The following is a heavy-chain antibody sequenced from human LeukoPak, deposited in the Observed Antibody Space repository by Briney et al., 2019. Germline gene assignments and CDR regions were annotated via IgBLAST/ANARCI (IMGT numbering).Heavy chain of an antibody. Sequence: GGSLRLSCAASGFPFSSHAMSWVRQPPGKGLEWVAAISNGGTYYADSVRGGFAISRDDSTNTVYLHMNSLRDEDTSLYHCVREAGYCAPVCVKTNWFDPWGQGTLVTVSS. V-gene: IGHV3-23*01. CDR3: VREAGYCAPVCVKTNWFDP. CDR2: ISNGGT. D-gene: IGHD2-15*01. J-gene: IGHJ5*02. CDR1: GFPFSSHA.